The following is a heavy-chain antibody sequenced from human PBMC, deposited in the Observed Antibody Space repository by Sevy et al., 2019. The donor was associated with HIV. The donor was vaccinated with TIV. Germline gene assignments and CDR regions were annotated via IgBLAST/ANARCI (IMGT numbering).Heavy chain of an antibody. V-gene: IGHV4-59*08. CDR1: GGSITSLY. D-gene: IGHD3-10*01. Sequence: SETLSLTCTVSGGSITSLYWNWIRQPPGKGLEWIANIYYNGHINYNPSLKSRVTLSLDTSKNQFSLRLSSVTAADTAMYYCAGEKAGCRGYSWGQGTMVTVSS. CDR2: IYYNGHI. J-gene: IGHJ4*02. CDR3: AGEKAGCRGYS.